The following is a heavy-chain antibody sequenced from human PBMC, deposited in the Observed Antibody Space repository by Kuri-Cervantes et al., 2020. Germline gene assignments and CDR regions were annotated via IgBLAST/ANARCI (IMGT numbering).Heavy chain of an antibody. CDR3: ARDCVMGSSSWYGVRETQYYYYYYGMDV. J-gene: IGHJ6*02. CDR1: GFTFSNYW. V-gene: IGHV3-74*01. CDR2: VNSDGKNT. D-gene: IGHD6-13*01. Sequence: GESLKISCAASGFTFSNYWMHWVRQAPGKGLVWVSRVNSDGKNTGYADSVKGRFTISRDNAKNTLYLQMNSLRAEDTAVYYCARDCVMGSSSWYGVRETQYYYYYYGMDVWGQGTTVTVSS.